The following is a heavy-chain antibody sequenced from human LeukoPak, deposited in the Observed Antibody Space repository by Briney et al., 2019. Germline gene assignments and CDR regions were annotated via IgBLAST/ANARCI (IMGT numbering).Heavy chain of an antibody. J-gene: IGHJ4*02. V-gene: IGHV3-21*01. D-gene: IGHD4-17*01. CDR2: ISSSSSYL. CDR3: ARVSSYGAFRVDYFDY. CDR1: GFTFSSYS. Sequence: GGSLSLSCAASGFTFSSYSMNWVRQAPGKGLEWVSSISSSSSYLYYADSVKGRFTISRANAKNSLYLQMNSLRAEDTAVYYCARVSSYGAFRVDYFDYWGQGTLVTVSS.